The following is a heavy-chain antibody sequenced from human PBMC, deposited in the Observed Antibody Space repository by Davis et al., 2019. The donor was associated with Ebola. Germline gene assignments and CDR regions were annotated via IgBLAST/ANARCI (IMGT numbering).Heavy chain of an antibody. CDR2: IRCHSGSI. V-gene: IGHV3-9*01. CDR3: ARGPNYSDRRAYYYHAFDI. Sequence: SLKISCAASGFTFSSYAMHWVRQAPGKLLELVSGIRCHSGSIGYADSVKGRFTITRHNSKNTLYLQMNSLRTEDTAVYYCARGPNYSDRRAYYYHAFDIWGQGTMVTVSS. CDR1: GFTFSSYA. D-gene: IGHD3-22*01. J-gene: IGHJ3*02.